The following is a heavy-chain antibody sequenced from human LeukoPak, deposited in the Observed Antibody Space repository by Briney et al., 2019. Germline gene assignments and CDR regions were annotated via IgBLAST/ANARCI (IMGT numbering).Heavy chain of an antibody. CDR1: GGSISSYS. CDR2: IYYSGST. D-gene: IGHD4-17*01. J-gene: IGHJ4*02. Sequence: PSETLSLTCTVSGGSISSYSWNWIRQPPGKGLEWIGYIYYSGSTNYNPSLKSRVSISIDTSKNHFSLKLNSVTAADTAVYYCARETGPTVFDFWGRGTLVTVSS. CDR3: ARETGPTVFDF. V-gene: IGHV4-59*01.